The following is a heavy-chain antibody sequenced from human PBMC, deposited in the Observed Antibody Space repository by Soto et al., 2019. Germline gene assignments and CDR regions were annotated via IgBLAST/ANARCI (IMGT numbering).Heavy chain of an antibody. Sequence: ASVKVSCKASGYTFTGYDMHWVRQAPGQGLEWMGWINPNSGGTNYAQKFQGWVTMTRDTSISTAYMELSRLRSDDTAVYYCARGVDTAMVQYYYYGMDVWGQGTTVTVSS. V-gene: IGHV1-2*04. CDR1: GYTFTGYD. D-gene: IGHD5-18*01. CDR2: INPNSGGT. CDR3: ARGVDTAMVQYYYYGMDV. J-gene: IGHJ6*02.